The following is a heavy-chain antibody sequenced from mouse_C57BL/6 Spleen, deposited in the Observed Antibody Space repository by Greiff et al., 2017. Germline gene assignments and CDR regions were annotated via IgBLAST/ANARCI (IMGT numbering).Heavy chain of an antibody. CDR2: IDPSDSET. J-gene: IGHJ1*03. CDR3: ARRSDWYFDV. CDR1: GYTFTSYW. V-gene: IGHV1-52*01. Sequence: QVQLQQPGTELVKPGASVKLSCKASGYTFTSYWMHWVKQRPIQGLEWIGNIDPSDSETHYNQKFKDKATLTVDKSSSTAYMQLSSLTSEDSAVYYCARRSDWYFDVWGTGTTVTVSS.